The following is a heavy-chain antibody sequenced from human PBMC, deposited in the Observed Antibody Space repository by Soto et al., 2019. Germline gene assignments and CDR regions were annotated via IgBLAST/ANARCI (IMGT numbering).Heavy chain of an antibody. V-gene: IGHV1-69*13. Sequence: SVKVSCKASGGTFSSYAISWVRQAPGQGLEWMGGIIPIFGTANYAQKFQGRVTITADESTSTAYMELSSLRSEDTAVYYCARVWSREPTSSLDYWGQGTLVTVSS. CDR2: IIPIFGTA. CDR3: ARVWSREPTSSLDY. CDR1: GGTFSSYA. J-gene: IGHJ4*02. D-gene: IGHD2-21*01.